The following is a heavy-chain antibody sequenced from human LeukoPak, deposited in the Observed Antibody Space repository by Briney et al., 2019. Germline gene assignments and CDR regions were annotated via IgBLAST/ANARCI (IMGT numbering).Heavy chain of an antibody. CDR1: GFAFSQLP. D-gene: IGHD3-10*01. Sequence: GRSLRLSCVASGFAFSQLPVHWVRQAPGKRLEWVAFISHDGGNKKYGDSVKGRFTISRDNSKNTVYLQMNSLRPEDTARYYCARDKSYFGSGNYHYFDSWGQGALVIVSS. CDR3: ARDKSYFGSGNYHYFDS. V-gene: IGHV3-30*03. CDR2: ISHDGGNK. J-gene: IGHJ4*02.